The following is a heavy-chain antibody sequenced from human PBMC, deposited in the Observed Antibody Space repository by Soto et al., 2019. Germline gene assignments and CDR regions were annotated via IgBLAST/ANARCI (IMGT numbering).Heavy chain of an antibody. J-gene: IGHJ4*02. Sequence: QLQLQESGSGLVKPSQTLSLTCAVSGGSFSSGGYSWSWIRQPPGKGLEWIGYIYHSESTYYNPSLTXRXTXXVDRSKNQFSLKPSSVTAADTAVYYCASGSSGSYLMSYFDYWGQGTLVTVSS. CDR1: GGSFSSGGYS. V-gene: IGHV4-30-2*01. CDR3: ASGSSGSYLMSYFDY. CDR2: IYHSEST. D-gene: IGHD1-26*01.